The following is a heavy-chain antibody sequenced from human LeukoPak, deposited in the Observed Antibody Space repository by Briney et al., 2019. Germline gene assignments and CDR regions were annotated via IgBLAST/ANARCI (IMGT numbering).Heavy chain of an antibody. CDR2: ISSRGTTT. CDR1: GFTFSSFE. V-gene: IGHV3-48*03. D-gene: IGHD6-6*01. Sequence: GGSLRLSCAASGFTFSSFEMNWVRQAPGKGLEWVSYISSRGTTTYYADSVKGRFTISRDDAKNSLYLHMNSLRVEDTAVYYCARLYSSSSGLRASDYWGQGTLVSVST. J-gene: IGHJ4*02. CDR3: ARLYSSSSGLRASDY.